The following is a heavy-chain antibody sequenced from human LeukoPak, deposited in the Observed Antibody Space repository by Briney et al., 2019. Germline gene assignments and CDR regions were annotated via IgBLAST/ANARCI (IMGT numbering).Heavy chain of an antibody. Sequence: ASVNVSCKASGYTFTSFDFNWVRQATGQGLEWMGWMKSNNGHTGYAQKFQGRVTMTRDTSISTAYMELSSLTFEDTAVYYCARGPPNWGMVGYWGQGTLVTVSS. J-gene: IGHJ4*02. V-gene: IGHV1-8*01. CDR1: GYTFTSFD. CDR2: MKSNNGHT. CDR3: ARGPPNWGMVGY. D-gene: IGHD7-27*01.